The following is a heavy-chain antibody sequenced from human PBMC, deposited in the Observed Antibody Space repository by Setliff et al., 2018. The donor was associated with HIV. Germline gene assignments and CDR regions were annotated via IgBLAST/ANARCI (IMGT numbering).Heavy chain of an antibody. Sequence: PSETLSLTCSVSGVSVGSGGYYWHWIRQHPEKALEWIGYIFHSGDTYYNPYLKSRISMSVDTSKNQFSLELTSLTAADTAVYYCATRPRIAARPFDYWGQGMLVTVSS. D-gene: IGHD6-6*01. J-gene: IGHJ4*02. CDR2: IFHSGDT. V-gene: IGHV4-31*03. CDR3: ATRPRIAARPFDY. CDR1: GVSVGSGGYY.